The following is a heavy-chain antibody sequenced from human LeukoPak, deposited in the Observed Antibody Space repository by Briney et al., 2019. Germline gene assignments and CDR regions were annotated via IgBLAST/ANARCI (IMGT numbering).Heavy chain of an antibody. Sequence: VASVKVSCKASGGTFSSYAISWVRQAPGQGLEWMGRIIPIFGTANYAQKFQGRVTITTDESTSTAYMELSSLRSEDTAVYYCAREGDYYDSSGNFDYWGQGTLVTVSS. CDR3: AREGDYYDSSGNFDY. CDR2: IIPIFGTA. J-gene: IGHJ4*02. CDR1: GGTFSSYA. V-gene: IGHV1-69*05. D-gene: IGHD3-22*01.